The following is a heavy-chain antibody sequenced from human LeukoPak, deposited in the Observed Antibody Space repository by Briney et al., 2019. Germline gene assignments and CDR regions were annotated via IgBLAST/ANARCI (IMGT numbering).Heavy chain of an antibody. V-gene: IGHV3-33*01. D-gene: IGHD4-17*01. CDR2: IWFDGSKT. J-gene: IGHJ4*02. CDR3: VRCQMTTVTIFKY. Sequence: GGSLRLSCAGTGFTFRNYGMHWVRQAPGNGLEWVALIWFDGSKTYYADSVKGRFTISRDNSKNTVFLHMNSLRVEDTAVYYCVRCQMTTVTIFKYWGQGTLVTVSS. CDR1: GFTFRNYG.